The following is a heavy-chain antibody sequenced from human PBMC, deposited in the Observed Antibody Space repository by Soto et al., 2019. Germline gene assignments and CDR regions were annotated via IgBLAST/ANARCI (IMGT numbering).Heavy chain of an antibody. Sequence: QVHLVQSGAVVENPGASVKVSCKASGYTFTNFGINGVRQAPGQGLEWMGWITPYNGNANYPQKHQDRLTITTDTSTNTAYVELRSLRSDDTAVYFCARARMFSGAHHDYWGQGTRVTVSS. CDR1: GYTFTNFG. CDR3: ARARMFSGAHHDY. J-gene: IGHJ4*02. D-gene: IGHD1-26*01. CDR2: ITPYNGNA. V-gene: IGHV1-18*04.